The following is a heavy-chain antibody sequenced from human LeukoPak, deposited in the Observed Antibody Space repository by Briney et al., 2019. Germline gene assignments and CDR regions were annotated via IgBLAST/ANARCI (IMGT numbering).Heavy chain of an antibody. J-gene: IGHJ6*03. V-gene: IGHV1-46*01. Sequence: ASVKVSCKASGYTFTSYCMHWVRQAPGQGLEWMGIINPSGGSTSYAQKFQGRVTMTRDMSTSTVYMELSSPRSEDTAVYYCARDPGYSYGDNYYYYYMDVWGKGTTVTVSS. CDR1: GYTFTSYC. D-gene: IGHD5-18*01. CDR3: ARDPGYSYGDNYYYYYMDV. CDR2: INPSGGST.